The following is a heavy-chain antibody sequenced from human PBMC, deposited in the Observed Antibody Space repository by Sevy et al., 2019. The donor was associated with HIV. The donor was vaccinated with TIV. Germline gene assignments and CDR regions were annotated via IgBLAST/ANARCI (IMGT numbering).Heavy chain of an antibody. CDR3: ARDRYYDASGYYYYYYGMDV. J-gene: IGHJ6*02. Sequence: GGSLRLSCAASGLSVSDNYMNWVRQAPGKGLELVSVIYSDGRTYYADSVKGRFTISRDNSKDRLYLHMINLRPEDTAVYYCARDRYYDASGYYYYYYGMDVWGQGTTVTVSS. CDR1: GLSVSDNY. D-gene: IGHD3-22*01. V-gene: IGHV3-66*01. CDR2: IYSDGRT.